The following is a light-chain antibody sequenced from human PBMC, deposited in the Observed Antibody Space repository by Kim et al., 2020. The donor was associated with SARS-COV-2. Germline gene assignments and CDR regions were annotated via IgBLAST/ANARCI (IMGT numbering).Light chain of an antibody. CDR1: HFVRNNY. CDR2: GAS. CDR3: QHYGTSPYS. V-gene: IGKV3-20*01. Sequence: EIALTQSPGTLSLSPGERATLPCRASHFVRNNYLAWYQQKPGQAPSLLVYGASNRATGFPDRFSGSGSGTDFTLTINRVEPEDFAVYCCQHYGTSPYSFGQGTEL. J-gene: IGKJ2*03.